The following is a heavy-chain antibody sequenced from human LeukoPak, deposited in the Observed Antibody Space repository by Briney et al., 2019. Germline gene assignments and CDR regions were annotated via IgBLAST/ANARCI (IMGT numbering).Heavy chain of an antibody. CDR1: GYRFTSYS. J-gene: IGHJ4*02. CDR2: IYPGDSDT. CDR3: ARGGSYLHYFDY. Sequence: GESLKISGKGSGYRFTSYSIAGVRPMPGKGLEWMGSIYPGDSDTRYSPSVQGQVTISADKSISTAYLQWSSLKASDTAMYDCARGGSYLHYFDYWGQGILVTVSS. D-gene: IGHD1-26*01. V-gene: IGHV5-51*01.